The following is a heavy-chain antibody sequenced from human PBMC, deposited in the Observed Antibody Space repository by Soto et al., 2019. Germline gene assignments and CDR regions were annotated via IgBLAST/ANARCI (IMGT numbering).Heavy chain of an antibody. V-gene: IGHV1-18*01. Sequence: YGVGRGLLTPGQGLEWMGWISAYNGNTNYAQKLQGRVTMTTDTSTSTAYMELRSLRSDDTAVYYCARLEPWPANWFDSWGQGTLVIVFS. J-gene: IGHJ5*01. CDR1: YG. D-gene: IGHD1-1*01. CDR2: ISAYNGNT. CDR3: ARLEPWPANWFDS.